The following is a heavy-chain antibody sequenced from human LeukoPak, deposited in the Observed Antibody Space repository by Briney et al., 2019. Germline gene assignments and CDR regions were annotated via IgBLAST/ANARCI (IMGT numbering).Heavy chain of an antibody. Sequence: GGSLRLSCAASGFAFSSYAMHWVRQAPGKGLEWVAVISYDGSNKYYADSVKGRFTISRDNSKNTLYLQMNSLRAEDTAVYYCTRGYGDGDWYFDPWGWGTPVTVSS. CDR3: TRGYGDGDWYFDP. D-gene: IGHD4-17*01. CDR1: GFAFSSYA. J-gene: IGHJ2*01. V-gene: IGHV3-30*04. CDR2: ISYDGSNK.